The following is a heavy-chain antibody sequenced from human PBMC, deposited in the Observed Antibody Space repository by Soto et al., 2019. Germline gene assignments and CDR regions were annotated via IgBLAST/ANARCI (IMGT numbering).Heavy chain of an antibody. CDR2: ISRDGSST. D-gene: IGHD4-17*01. J-gene: IGHJ1*01. CDR1: GFTFSRYA. CDR3: SPSRNGAGPDSINI. V-gene: IGHV3-30-3*01. Sequence: GGSLRLSCEGSGFTFSRYAMHWVRQAPGGGLEWVAVISRDGSSTYYGDSVKGRFTVSRDNAKNSVFLSMTSLRADDTAVFYCSPSRNGAGPDSINIWGQGTLVTVSS.